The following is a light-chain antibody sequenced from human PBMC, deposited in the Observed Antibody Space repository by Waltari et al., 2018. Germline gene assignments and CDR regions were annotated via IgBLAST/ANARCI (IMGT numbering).Light chain of an antibody. Sequence: WYQQYPGKDPHLLMYDDSDRPSGGSSRFSGSKPGNTASLPISGLQADDEADDYCNSYPGSSSWVFGGGTKVTVL. CDR3: NSYPGSSSWV. V-gene: IGLV2-14*04. J-gene: IGLJ3*02. CDR2: DDS.